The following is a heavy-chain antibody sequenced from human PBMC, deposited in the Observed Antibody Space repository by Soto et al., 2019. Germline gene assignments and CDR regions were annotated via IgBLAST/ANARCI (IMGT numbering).Heavy chain of an antibody. CDR2: INHSGST. J-gene: IGHJ6*02. V-gene: IGHV4-34*01. CDR1: GGSFSGYY. Sequence: QVQLQQWGAGLLKPSETLSLTCAFYGGSFSGYYWTWIRQSPGRGLEWIGEINHSGSTNFNPSLKRLVTISVDTSKNKFSLKVTSVTAADSAVYYCARGAPDYYHAMDVWGQGTTVTVSS. CDR3: ARGAPDYYHAMDV.